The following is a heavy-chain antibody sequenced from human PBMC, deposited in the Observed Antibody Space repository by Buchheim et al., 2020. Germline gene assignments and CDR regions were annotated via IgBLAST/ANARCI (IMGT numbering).Heavy chain of an antibody. CDR1: GYTFTSYY. CDR2: INPSGGST. CDR3: ARGSITMVQGPPRYYYYGMDV. J-gene: IGHJ6*02. Sequence: QVQLVQSGAEVKKPGASVKVSCKASGYTFTSYYMHWVRQAPGQGLEWMGIINPSGGSTSYAQKFQGRVTMTRDTSTSPVYIELGSLISEDTAVYYCARGSITMVQGPPRYYYYGMDVWGQGTT. V-gene: IGHV1-46*03. D-gene: IGHD3-10*01.